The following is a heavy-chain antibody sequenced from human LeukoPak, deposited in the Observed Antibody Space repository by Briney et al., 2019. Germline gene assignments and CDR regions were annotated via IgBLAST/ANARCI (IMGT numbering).Heavy chain of an antibody. Sequence: SETLSLTCTVSGGSISSYYWSWIRQPPGKGLEWIGYIYYSGSTNYNPSLKSRVTMSVDTSKNQFSLKLSSVTAADTAVYYCARGALTIFNWFDPWGQGTLVTVSS. CDR3: ARGALTIFNWFDP. D-gene: IGHD3-3*01. J-gene: IGHJ5*02. CDR1: GGSISSYY. V-gene: IGHV4-59*12. CDR2: IYYSGST.